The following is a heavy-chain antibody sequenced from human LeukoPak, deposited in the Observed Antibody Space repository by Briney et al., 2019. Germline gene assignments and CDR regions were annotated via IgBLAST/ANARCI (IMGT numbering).Heavy chain of an antibody. CDR1: GGTFSSYA. V-gene: IGHV1-69*01. CDR2: IIPIFGTA. D-gene: IGHD2-15*01. CDR3: ARESGCSGGSCHHNSFDR. Sequence: SVKVSCKASGGTFSSYAISWVRQAPGQGLEWMGGIIPIFGTANYAQKFQGRVTITADESTSTAYRELSSLTSDETAVYYCARESGCSGGSCHHNSFDRWGQGTLVTVPS. J-gene: IGHJ5*02.